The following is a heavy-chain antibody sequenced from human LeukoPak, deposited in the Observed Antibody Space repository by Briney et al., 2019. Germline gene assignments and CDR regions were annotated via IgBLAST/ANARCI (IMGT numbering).Heavy chain of an antibody. CDR1: GFIFSSYV. CDR3: ARGTSTTLDY. Sequence: GGSLRLSCAASGFIFSSYVMQWVRQAPGQGLEWVAAISSDGSDKYYTDSVKGRFTISRDNSKNTLYLQMNSLRAEDTAEYYCARGTSTTLDYWGQGTLVTVSS. D-gene: IGHD2-15*01. J-gene: IGHJ4*02. V-gene: IGHV3-30*04. CDR2: ISSDGSDK.